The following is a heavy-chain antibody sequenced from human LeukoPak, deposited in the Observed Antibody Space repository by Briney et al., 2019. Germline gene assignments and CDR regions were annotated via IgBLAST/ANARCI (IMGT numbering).Heavy chain of an antibody. CDR3: ASAVPAIVIPQNGFDI. Sequence: GASVKVSCKASGFTFNGYYVHWVRKAPGQGLEWMGRIHPYSGGSNSAQKFQGRVTMARDMSINTVYMELSGLRSDDTALYYCASAVPAIVIPQNGFDIWGPGTMVTVSS. CDR1: GFTFNGYY. CDR2: IHPYSGGS. V-gene: IGHV1-2*06. D-gene: IGHD1-26*01. J-gene: IGHJ3*02.